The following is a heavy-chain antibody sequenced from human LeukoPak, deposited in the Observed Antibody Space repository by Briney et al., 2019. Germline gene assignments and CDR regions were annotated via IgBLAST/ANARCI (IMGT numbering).Heavy chain of an antibody. CDR2: IYTSGST. V-gene: IGHV4-4*07. CDR3: ARDLPYYDFWSGYYLNWFDP. D-gene: IGHD3-3*01. J-gene: IGHJ5*02. CDR1: GGSISSYY. Sequence: SETLSLTCTVSGGSISSYYWSWIRQPAGKGLEWIGRIYTSGSTNYNPSLKSRVTMSGDASKEQFARKLSSVTAADTAVYYGARDLPYYDFWSGYYLNWFDPWGQGTLVTVSS.